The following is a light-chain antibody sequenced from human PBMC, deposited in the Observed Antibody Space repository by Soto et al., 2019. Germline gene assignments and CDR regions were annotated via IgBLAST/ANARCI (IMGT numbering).Light chain of an antibody. CDR1: ESISTY. CDR2: DAS. CDR3: QQRANWPLLT. J-gene: IGKJ4*01. Sequence: EIALTQSPATLSLSPGERATLSCRASESISTYLAWYQQKPGQAPRLLIYDASNRATGIPARFSGSVSRTDFTLTISSLEPEDFAVYYCQQRANWPLLTFGGGTKVEIK. V-gene: IGKV3-11*01.